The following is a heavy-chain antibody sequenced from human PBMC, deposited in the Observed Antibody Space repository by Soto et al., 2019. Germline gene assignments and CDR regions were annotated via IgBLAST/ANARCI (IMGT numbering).Heavy chain of an antibody. D-gene: IGHD3-22*01. Sequence: ASVKVSCKASGYTFTGYYMHWVRQAPGQGLEWMGWINPNSGGTNYAQKFQGWVTMTRDTSISTAYMELSRLRSDDTAVYYCARTLVYYYDSSGYYAHAFDIWGQGTMVTVSS. CDR3: ARTLVYYYDSSGYYAHAFDI. CDR1: GYTFTGYY. J-gene: IGHJ3*02. V-gene: IGHV1-2*04. CDR2: INPNSGGT.